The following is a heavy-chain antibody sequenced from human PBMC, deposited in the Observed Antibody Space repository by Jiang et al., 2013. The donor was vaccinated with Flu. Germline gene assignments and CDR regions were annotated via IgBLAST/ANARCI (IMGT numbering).Heavy chain of an antibody. D-gene: IGHD3-9*01. CDR3: ARDAGNSGYEIYDY. CDR1: GYTFTSYA. CDR2: ISAYNGNT. J-gene: IGHJ4*02. V-gene: IGHV1-18*01. Sequence: GAEVKKPGASVKVSCKASGYTFTSYAISWVRQAPGQGLEWMGWISAYNGNTNYVEKVQGRVTMTTDTSTSTAYMXLRSLRSDDTAVYYCARDAGNSGYEIYDYWGQGTLVTVXS.